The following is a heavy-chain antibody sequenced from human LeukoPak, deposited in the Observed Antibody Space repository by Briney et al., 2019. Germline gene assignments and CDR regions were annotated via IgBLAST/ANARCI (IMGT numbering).Heavy chain of an antibody. Sequence: PGGSLRLSCIGTGITFSSDAMGWVRQAPGKGLEWVSGISGSGGSTYYADSVKGRFTISRDNSKNTLYLQMNSLRVEDTAVYYCAKDRGRTWVQVANWGQGTLVTVSS. CDR2: ISGSGGST. D-gene: IGHD2-15*01. CDR3: AKDRGRTWVQVAN. CDR1: GITFSSDA. J-gene: IGHJ4*02. V-gene: IGHV3-23*01.